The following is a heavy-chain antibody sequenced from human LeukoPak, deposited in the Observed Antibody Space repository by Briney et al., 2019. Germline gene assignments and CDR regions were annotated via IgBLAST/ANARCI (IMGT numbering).Heavy chain of an antibody. CDR2: ISWNSGSI. V-gene: IGHV3-9*01. D-gene: IGHD3-22*01. CDR3: AKAPRSYYDSSVALGDY. J-gene: IGHJ4*02. CDR1: GFTFDDYA. Sequence: GRSLRFSCAASGFTFDDYAMHWVRQAPGKGLEWVSGISWNSGSIGYADSVKGRFTISRDNAKNSLYLQMNSLRAEDTALYYYAKAPRSYYDSSVALGDYWGQGTLVTVSS.